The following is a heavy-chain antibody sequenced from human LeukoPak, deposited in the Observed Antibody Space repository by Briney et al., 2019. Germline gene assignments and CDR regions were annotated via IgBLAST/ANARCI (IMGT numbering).Heavy chain of an antibody. V-gene: IGHV1-69*05. CDR2: IIPIFGTA. D-gene: IGHD6-6*01. Sequence: SVKVSCKASGGTFSSYAISWVRQAPGQGLEWMGGIIPIFGTANYAQKFQGRVTITTGESTSTAYMELSSLRSEDTAVYYCAREDSSSSAPYYMDVWGKGTTVTVSS. CDR3: AREDSSSSAPYYMDV. CDR1: GGTFSSYA. J-gene: IGHJ6*03.